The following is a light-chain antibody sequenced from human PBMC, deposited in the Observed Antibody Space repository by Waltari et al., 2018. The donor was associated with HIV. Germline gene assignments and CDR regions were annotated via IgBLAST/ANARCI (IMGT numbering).Light chain of an antibody. CDR3: SSFAAGGTQV. CDR2: EVN. CDR1: SSDVGDYNS. J-gene: IGLJ1*01. Sequence: QSALTQPASVSGSPGQSITISCSGTSSDVGDYNSVSWYQLHPGKAPQLLIFEVNNRPSGVSIRFSGSKSGNTASLTISVLQTEDEADYYCSSFAAGGTQVFGTGTKVTV. V-gene: IGLV2-14*01.